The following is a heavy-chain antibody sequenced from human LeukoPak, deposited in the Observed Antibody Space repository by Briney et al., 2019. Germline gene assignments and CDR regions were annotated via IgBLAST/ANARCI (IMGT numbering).Heavy chain of an antibody. V-gene: IGHV3-23*01. CDR2: VSASGSTI. J-gene: IGHJ4*02. Sequence: GGSLRLSCAASGFTFSSFEMNWVRQAPGKGLEWVSSVSASGSTIYCADSVKGRFTISRDNSKNTLYLQMNSLRAEDTAVSYCSKGDRISIFGVAKGGTHFDYWGQGTLVTVSS. D-gene: IGHD3-3*01. CDR3: SKGDRISIFGVAKGGTHFDY. CDR1: GFTFSSFE.